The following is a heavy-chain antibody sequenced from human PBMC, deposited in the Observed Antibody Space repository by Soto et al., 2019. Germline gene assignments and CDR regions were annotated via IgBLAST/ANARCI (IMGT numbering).Heavy chain of an antibody. Sequence: SETLSLTCAVYGGSFSGYYWSWIRQPPGKGPEWIGEINHSGSTNYNPSLKSRVTISVDTSKNQFSLKLSSVTAADTAVYYCARGVPVVVTAITSNWFDPWGQGTLVTVSS. D-gene: IGHD2-21*02. CDR2: INHSGST. CDR3: ARGVPVVVTAITSNWFDP. J-gene: IGHJ5*02. CDR1: GGSFSGYY. V-gene: IGHV4-34*01.